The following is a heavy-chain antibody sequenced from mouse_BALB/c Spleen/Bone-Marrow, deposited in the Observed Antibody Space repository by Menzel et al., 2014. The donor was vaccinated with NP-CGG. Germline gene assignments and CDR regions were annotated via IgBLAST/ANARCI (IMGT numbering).Heavy chain of an antibody. D-gene: IGHD4-1*01. CDR2: INSNGGST. J-gene: IGHJ2*01. Sequence: DVLLVQSGGGLVKLGGSLKLSCAASGYTFSSYYMPWVRQTPEKRLELVAAINSNGGSTYYPDTVKGRFTISRDNAKNPLYLHSSSLKSEDAALYYCTRRGWDGYFDYWGQGTTLTVSS. CDR1: GYTFSSYY. CDR3: TRRGWDGYFDY. V-gene: IGHV5-6-2*01.